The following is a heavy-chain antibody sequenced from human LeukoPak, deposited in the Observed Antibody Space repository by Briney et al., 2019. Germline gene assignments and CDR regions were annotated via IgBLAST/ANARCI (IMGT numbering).Heavy chain of an antibody. Sequence: ASVKVSCKASGYTFTGYYMHWVRQAPGQGLEWMGWINPNSGGTNYAQKFQGWVTMTRDTSISTAYMELSRLRSDDTAVYYYARDRDTAMVQYYFDYWGQGTLVTVSS. CDR1: GYTFTGYY. CDR3: ARDRDTAMVQYYFDY. J-gene: IGHJ4*02. CDR2: INPNSGGT. V-gene: IGHV1-2*04. D-gene: IGHD5-18*01.